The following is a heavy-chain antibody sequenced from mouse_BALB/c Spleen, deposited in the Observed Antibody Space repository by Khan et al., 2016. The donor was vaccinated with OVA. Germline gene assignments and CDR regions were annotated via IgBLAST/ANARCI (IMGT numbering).Heavy chain of an antibody. V-gene: IGHV8-8*01. CDR2: IWWDDDM. Sequence: QVTLKESGPGILQPSQTLSLTCSFSGFSLSSSGMGVGWIRQPSGKGLEWLARIWWDDDMRYNPALKSRLTISKDTSSNQVFLTIASVDTADSATYYCGRVGWLRDYAMDYWGQGISVTVSS. J-gene: IGHJ4*01. CDR3: GRVGWLRDYAMDY. D-gene: IGHD2-2*01. CDR1: GFSLSSSGMG.